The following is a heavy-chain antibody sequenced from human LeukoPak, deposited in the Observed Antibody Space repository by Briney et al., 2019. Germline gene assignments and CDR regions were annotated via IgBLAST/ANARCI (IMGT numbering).Heavy chain of an antibody. CDR1: GFTFSSYA. CDR3: ARGDGYNFFDY. D-gene: IGHD5-24*01. Sequence: GGSLRLSCAASGFTFSSYAINWVRQAPGKGLEWVSVFYVGGATYYADSVKGRFTISRDNSENTLYLQMNSLRAEDTAVYYCARGDGYNFFDYWGQGTLVTVSS. V-gene: IGHV3-23*03. CDR2: FYVGGAT. J-gene: IGHJ4*02.